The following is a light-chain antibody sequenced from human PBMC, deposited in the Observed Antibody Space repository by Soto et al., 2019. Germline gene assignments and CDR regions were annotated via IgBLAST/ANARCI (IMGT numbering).Light chain of an antibody. J-gene: IGKJ4*01. CDR2: EVS. CDR3: MQSIQLPIT. V-gene: IGKV2D-29*01. Sequence: DVVLTQTPRSLSVTPGQPASISCKSSQSLLYSDGRTYVYWYLQKPGQPPQLLIHEVSNRFSGVPDSFRGSGSGTDFTLKISRVEAEDVGVYYCMQSIQLPITFGGGTNVEIK. CDR1: QSLLYSDGRTY.